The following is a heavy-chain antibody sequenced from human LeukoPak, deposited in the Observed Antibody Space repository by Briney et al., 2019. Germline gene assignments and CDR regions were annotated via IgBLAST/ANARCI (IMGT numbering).Heavy chain of an antibody. CDR3: ARVYYSNSYDYWYFDL. V-gene: IGHV4-34*01. CDR1: GGSFSDYY. Sequence: SETLSLTCAVYGGSFSDYYWSWIRQPPGKGPEWFGEINHSGSTNYNPSFKSRVTISVDTSKNQFSLKLSSVTAADTAVYYCARVYYSNSYDYWYFDLWGRGTLVTVSS. J-gene: IGHJ2*01. D-gene: IGHD6-13*01. CDR2: INHSGST.